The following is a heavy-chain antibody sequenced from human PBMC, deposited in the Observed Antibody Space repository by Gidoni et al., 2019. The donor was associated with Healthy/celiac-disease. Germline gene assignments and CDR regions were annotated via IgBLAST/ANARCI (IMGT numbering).Heavy chain of an antibody. J-gene: IGHJ3*02. CDR3: AHGCYYYDSSGYYPAIGAFDI. CDR2: IYWNDDK. V-gene: IGHV2-5*01. Sequence: QTTLKESGPTLVKPTQTITLTCTFSGFSLSTSGVGVAWIRQPPGKALEWLALIYWNDDKRYSPSLKSRLTITKDTSKNQVVLTMTNMDPVDTATYYCAHGCYYYDSSGYYPAIGAFDIWGQGTMVTVSS. CDR1: GFSLSTSGVG. D-gene: IGHD3-22*01.